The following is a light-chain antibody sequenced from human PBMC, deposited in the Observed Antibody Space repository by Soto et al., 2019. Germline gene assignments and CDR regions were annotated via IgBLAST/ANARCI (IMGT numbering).Light chain of an antibody. CDR2: GAY. Sequence: EIVMTQSPATLSVSPGERATLSCRASQSVSSNLAWHQQKPGQAPRLLIYGAYTRSTGIPATFSGSGSETEFTLTISSLQSEDFALYYCQQYYNWPPCTFGQGTKLEIK. V-gene: IGKV3-15*01. CDR3: QQYYNWPPCT. CDR1: QSVSSN. J-gene: IGKJ2*02.